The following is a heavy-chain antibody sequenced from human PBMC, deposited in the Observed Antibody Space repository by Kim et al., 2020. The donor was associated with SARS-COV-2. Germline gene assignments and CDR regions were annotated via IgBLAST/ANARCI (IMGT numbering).Heavy chain of an antibody. CDR2: SYWSGKT. Sequence: SETLSLTCSVSGGSISSSSYYWNWIRQPPGKGLEWIGSSYWSGKTDYNPSLKSRVTISVDTPKNQFSLRLDSVTAADTAVYFCADWRYSEDYWGQGALV. D-gene: IGHD3-3*01. CDR3: ADWRYSEDY. CDR1: GGSISSSSYY. J-gene: IGHJ4*02. V-gene: IGHV4-39*07.